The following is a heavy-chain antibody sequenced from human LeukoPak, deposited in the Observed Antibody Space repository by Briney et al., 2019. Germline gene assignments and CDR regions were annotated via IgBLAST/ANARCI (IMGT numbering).Heavy chain of an antibody. CDR1: GDTFSSFA. V-gene: IGHV1-69*06. J-gene: IGHJ3*02. Sequence: GASVTVSCTASGDTFSSFAVSWVRQAPGQGLEWMGWIIPLFGTADYAQRYQGRVTISADNSLNTAYLELSSLTSEDTAVYYCASPYDYGDHYLDALHIWGQGTIVTVSS. CDR3: ASPYDYGDHYLDALHI. CDR2: IIPLFGTA. D-gene: IGHD4-17*01.